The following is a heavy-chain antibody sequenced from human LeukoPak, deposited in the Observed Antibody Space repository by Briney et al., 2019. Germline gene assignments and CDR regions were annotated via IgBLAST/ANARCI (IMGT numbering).Heavy chain of an antibody. CDR3: AKWFGELSPYNWLDP. CDR1: GFTLSDYY. D-gene: IGHD3-10*01. CDR2: FSSGGLLI. Sequence: GGSLRLSCAASGFTLSDYYVSWIRQAPGKGLEWDSYFSSGGLLIYYADSVKGRFTISRDNAKNSLYLQMNSLRAEDTAVYYCAKWFGELSPYNWLDPWGQGTLVTVSS. V-gene: IGHV3-11*04. J-gene: IGHJ5*02.